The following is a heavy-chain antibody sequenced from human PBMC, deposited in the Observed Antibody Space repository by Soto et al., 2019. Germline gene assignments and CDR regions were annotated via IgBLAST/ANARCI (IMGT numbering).Heavy chain of an antibody. Sequence: SETLSLTCTVSGDSVSKYYWNWIRQPAGKGLEWIGRIHSTRSPDYNPSLKSRVTLSVDTSKNQFSLKLGLTSVTAADTAVYYCARSPAYGDYANLDTWGQGTLVTVSS. D-gene: IGHD4-17*01. V-gene: IGHV4-4*07. CDR2: IHSTRSP. CDR3: ARSPAYGDYANLDT. J-gene: IGHJ5*02. CDR1: GDSVSKYY.